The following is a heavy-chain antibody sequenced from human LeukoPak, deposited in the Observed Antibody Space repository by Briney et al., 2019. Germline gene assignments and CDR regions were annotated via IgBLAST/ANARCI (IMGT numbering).Heavy chain of an antibody. J-gene: IGHJ3*02. CDR1: GFTFSTYN. CDR2: ISSSANYI. Sequence: GGSLRHSCVASGFTFSTYNMNWVRQAPGKGLEGVSSISSSANYIYSADSLKGRITISRDNSKNSLYLLMTTLSAEDTAVYYCARGVLYSVSYHYAFDIWGQGTMVTVSS. D-gene: IGHD1-26*01. V-gene: IGHV3-21*01. CDR3: ARGVLYSVSYHYAFDI.